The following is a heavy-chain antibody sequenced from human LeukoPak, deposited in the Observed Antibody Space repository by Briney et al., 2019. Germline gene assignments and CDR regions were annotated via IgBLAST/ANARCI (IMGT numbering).Heavy chain of an antibody. Sequence: ASAKVSCEVSRYTPTALSMHWVRHTPGNGVEWRGGFDPEDGETSYAQKFQGRVTMTEDTSTDTAYMELSSLRSEDKAVYYWATGDSSSWIGLGDFDYYHGMDVWGKGTTVTVSS. CDR2: FDPEDGET. V-gene: IGHV1-24*01. D-gene: IGHD6-13*01. J-gene: IGHJ6*04. CDR3: ATGDSSSWIGLGDFDYYHGMDV. CDR1: RYTPTALS.